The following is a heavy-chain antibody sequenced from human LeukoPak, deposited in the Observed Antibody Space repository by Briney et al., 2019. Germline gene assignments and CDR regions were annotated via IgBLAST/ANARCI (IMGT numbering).Heavy chain of an antibody. V-gene: IGHV4-34*01. CDR2: INHSGST. D-gene: IGHD3-22*01. Sequence: PSETLSLTCAVYGGSFSGYYWSWIRQPPGEGLEWIREINHSGSTNYNPSLKSRVTISVDTPKNQFSLKLTSVTAADTAVYYCARGRNYYYDSSGFYSPYDYWGQGSLVTVSS. CDR3: ARGRNYYYDSSGFYSPYDY. J-gene: IGHJ4*02. CDR1: GGSFSGYY.